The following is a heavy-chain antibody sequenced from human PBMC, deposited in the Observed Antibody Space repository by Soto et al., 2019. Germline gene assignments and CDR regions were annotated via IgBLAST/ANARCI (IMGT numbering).Heavy chain of an antibody. CDR1: GFTFSDHY. Sequence: QVQLVESGGGLVEPGGSLRLSCATSGFTFSDHYMSWIRQAPGKGLAWVAYISGSGFTIYNADSVKGRFTISRDNAKNSVYLQMDSLRAEDTAVYYCARNTLSAAGSDNYGWDAWGRGTTVAVSS. CDR2: ISGSGFTI. D-gene: IGHD6-13*01. J-gene: IGHJ6*02. V-gene: IGHV3-11*01. CDR3: ARNTLSAAGSDNYGWDA.